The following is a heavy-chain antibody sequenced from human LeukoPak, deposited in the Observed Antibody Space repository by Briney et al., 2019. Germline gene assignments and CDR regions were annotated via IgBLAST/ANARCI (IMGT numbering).Heavy chain of an antibody. J-gene: IGHJ4*02. Sequence: SETLSLTCSVSGVSITSNYWSWFRQPPGKGLEWFGYTHHSGSISYTPSLQSRVTISPDTSNNQFSLKLSSVTAADTAVYYCARSSGHSYGDLDYWGQGTLVTVSS. CDR2: THHSGSI. V-gene: IGHV4-59*01. CDR1: GVSITSNY. CDR3: ARSSGHSYGDLDY. D-gene: IGHD5-18*01.